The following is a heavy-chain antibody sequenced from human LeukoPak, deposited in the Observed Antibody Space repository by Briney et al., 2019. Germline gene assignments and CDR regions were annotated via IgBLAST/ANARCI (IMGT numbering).Heavy chain of an antibody. CDR2: IYSGGST. V-gene: IGHV3-53*01. J-gene: IGHJ4*02. D-gene: IGHD6-19*01. CDR1: GFTVSSNY. Sequence: GGSLRLSCAASGFTVSSNYMNWVRQAPGKGLEWVSVIYSGGSTYYADSVKGRFTISRDNSKNTLYLQMNSLRAEDTAVYYCARDGDPSSGWFIDYWGQGTLVIVSS. CDR3: ARDGDPSSGWFIDY.